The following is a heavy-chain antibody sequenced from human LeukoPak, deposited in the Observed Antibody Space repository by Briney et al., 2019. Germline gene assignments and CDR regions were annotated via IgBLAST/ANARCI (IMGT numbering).Heavy chain of an antibody. CDR2: ISSSSSTI. J-gene: IGHJ4*02. D-gene: IGHD3-16*01. CDR1: GFTFGSYS. V-gene: IGHV3-48*01. Sequence: GGSLRLSCAASGFTFGSYSMNWVRQAPGKGLEWVSYISSSSSTIYYADSVKGRFTISRDNAKNSLYLQMNSLRAEDTAVYYCASHRMITFGGVPVWFDYWGQGTLVTVSS. CDR3: ASHRMITFGGVPVWFDY.